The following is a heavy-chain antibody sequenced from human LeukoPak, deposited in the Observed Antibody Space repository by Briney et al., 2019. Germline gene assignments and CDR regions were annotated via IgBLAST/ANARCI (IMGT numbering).Heavy chain of an antibody. D-gene: IGHD6-6*01. Sequence: QPGESLRLSCAASGFTFRSQSMHWVRQLPGEGLVWVAHIDGGGSRTNYADSVKGRFTISRDNAKNTLYLEMNSLKVEDTAVYYCASSLVSQYENWIHPWGQGTQVIVSS. CDR2: IDGGGSRT. CDR1: GFTFRSQS. V-gene: IGHV3-74*01. J-gene: IGHJ5*02. CDR3: ASSLVSQYENWIHP.